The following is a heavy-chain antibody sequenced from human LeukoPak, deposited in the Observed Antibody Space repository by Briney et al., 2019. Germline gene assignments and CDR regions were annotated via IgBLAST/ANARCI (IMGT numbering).Heavy chain of an antibody. CDR1: GGTFSSYA. Sequence: ASVKVSCKASGGTFSSYAISWVRQAPGQGLEWMGGIIPIFGTANYAQKFQGRVTITADESTSTAYMELSSLRSEDTAVHYCARDTTVTPFYYGMDVWGQGTTVTVSS. CDR3: ARDTTVTPFYYGMDV. D-gene: IGHD4-17*01. J-gene: IGHJ6*02. CDR2: IIPIFGTA. V-gene: IGHV1-69*01.